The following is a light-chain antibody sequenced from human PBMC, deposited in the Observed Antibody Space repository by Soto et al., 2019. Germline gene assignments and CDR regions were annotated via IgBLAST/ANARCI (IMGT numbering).Light chain of an antibody. CDR3: HQLNSYPHT. CDR2: AAS. Sequence: IQLTQSPSSLSASVGDRVTITCRASQGISSYLAWYQQKPGKAPKLLIYAASTLQSGVPSRFSGSGSGTDFTLTNSSLQPEDFATYYCHQLNSYPHTFGQGTKLEIK. V-gene: IGKV1-9*01. CDR1: QGISSY. J-gene: IGKJ2*01.